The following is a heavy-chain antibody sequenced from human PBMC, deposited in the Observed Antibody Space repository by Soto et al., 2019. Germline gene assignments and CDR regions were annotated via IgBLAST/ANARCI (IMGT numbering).Heavy chain of an antibody. J-gene: IGHJ5*02. CDR2: IKQDGSEK. Sequence: PGGSLRLSCAASGFPFSSYWMSWVRQAPGKGLEWGANIKQDGSEKYYVDSVKGRFTISRDNAKNSLYLQMNSLRAEDTAVYYCARVLSGYGRHWFDPWGQGTLVTVSS. CDR3: ARVLSGYGRHWFDP. CDR1: GFPFSSYW. V-gene: IGHV3-7*01. D-gene: IGHD5-12*01.